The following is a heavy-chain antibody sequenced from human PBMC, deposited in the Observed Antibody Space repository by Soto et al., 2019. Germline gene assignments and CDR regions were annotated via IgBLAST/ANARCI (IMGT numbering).Heavy chain of an antibody. J-gene: IGHJ4*02. CDR2: TYYRSKWYN. V-gene: IGHV6-1*01. CDR3: ARAGEYSSSWCFDY. D-gene: IGHD6-13*01. Sequence: SQTLSLICAISGDSVSSNSAAWNWIRQSPSRGLEWLGRTYYRSKWYNDYAVSVKSRITINPDTSKNQFSLQLNSVTPEDTAVYYCARAGEYSSSWCFDYWGQGTLVTVSS. CDR1: GDSVSSNSAA.